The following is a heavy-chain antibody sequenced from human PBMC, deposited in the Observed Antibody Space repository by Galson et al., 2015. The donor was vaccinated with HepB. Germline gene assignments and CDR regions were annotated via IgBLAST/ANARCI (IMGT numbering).Heavy chain of an antibody. Sequence: ETLSLTCTVSDGSINNNNYYWAWIRQPPGKTLEWIASIYYTGNTYYNPSLKSRVTISVDTSKNQFSLKVTSATTADTAVYYCAREALITGSYFYAFDLWGQGTMVTVSS. J-gene: IGHJ3*01. V-gene: IGHV4-39*07. D-gene: IGHD1-26*01. CDR3: AREALITGSYFYAFDL. CDR1: DGSINNNNYY. CDR2: IYYTGNT.